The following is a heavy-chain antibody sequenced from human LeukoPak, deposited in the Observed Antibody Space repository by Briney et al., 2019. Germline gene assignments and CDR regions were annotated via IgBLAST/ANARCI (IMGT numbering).Heavy chain of an antibody. D-gene: IGHD3-22*01. Sequence: GASVKVSCKASGYTFTGYYMHWVRQAPGQGLEWMGWINPNSGGTNYAQKFQGRVTMTRDTSISTAYMELSRLKSDDTAVYFCARDHRAPYYYDSGGYYLRGYFDSWGQGTVLTVSS. CDR2: INPNSGGT. V-gene: IGHV1-2*02. CDR1: GYTFTGYY. CDR3: ARDHRAPYYYDSGGYYLRGYFDS. J-gene: IGHJ4*02.